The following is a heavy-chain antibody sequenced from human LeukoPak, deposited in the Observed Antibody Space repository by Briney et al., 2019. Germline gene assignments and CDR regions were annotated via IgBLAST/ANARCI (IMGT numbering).Heavy chain of an antibody. CDR2: ISSSGSTI. V-gene: IGHV3-48*04. CDR1: GFTFSSYS. D-gene: IGHD4-11*01. Sequence: GGSLRLSCAASGFTFSSYSMNWVRQAPGKGLEWVSYISSSGSTIYYADSVKGRFTISRDNAKNTVYLQMNNLRGEDTALYYCSKAGDTNYYRHGDYWGQGTLVTVSS. CDR3: SKAGDTNYYRHGDY. J-gene: IGHJ4*02.